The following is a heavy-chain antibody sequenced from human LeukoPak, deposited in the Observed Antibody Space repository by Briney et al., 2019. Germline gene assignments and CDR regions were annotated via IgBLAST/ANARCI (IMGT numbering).Heavy chain of an antibody. V-gene: IGHV4-31*03. Sequence: SETLSLTCTVSGGSISSGGYYWSWIRQHPGKGLEWIGYIYYSGSTYYNPSLKSRVTISVDTSMNQFSLKLSSVAAADTAVYYCARVSLYYDILTGYSPYYFDYWGQGTLVTVSS. CDR3: ARVSLYYDILTGYSPYYFDY. D-gene: IGHD3-9*01. J-gene: IGHJ4*02. CDR1: GGSISSGGYY. CDR2: IYYSGST.